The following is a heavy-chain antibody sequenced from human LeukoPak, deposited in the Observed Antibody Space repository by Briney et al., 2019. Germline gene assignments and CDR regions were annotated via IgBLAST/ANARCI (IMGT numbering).Heavy chain of an antibody. CDR3: AKGTELTYYDYVWGSYRLVPFDY. CDR2: ISADGGST. J-gene: IGHJ4*02. V-gene: IGHV3-23*01. Sequence: GGSLRLSCAASGFTFSTYAMSWVRQAPGKGLEWVSSISADGGSTHYADSVKGRFTISRDKSENTLDLQMNSLRVEDTAVYYCAKGTELTYYDYVWGSYRLVPFDYWGQGTLVTVSS. CDR1: GFTFSTYA. D-gene: IGHD3-16*02.